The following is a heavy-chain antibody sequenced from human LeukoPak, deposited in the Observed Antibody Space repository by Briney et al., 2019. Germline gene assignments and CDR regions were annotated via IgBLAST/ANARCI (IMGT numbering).Heavy chain of an antibody. Sequence: GGSLRLSCAASGFTLSSNYMSWVRQAPGKGLEWVSVIYSGGSTSYPDSVRGRFTISRDNSKNTPYLQMSSVRAEATAVYSFAXXXXRSTTVTTSAFDIWGQGTMVTVSS. D-gene: IGHD4-17*01. J-gene: IGHJ3*02. V-gene: IGHV3-66*01. CDR1: GFTLSSNY. CDR2: IYSGGST. CDR3: AXXXXRSTTVTTSAFDI.